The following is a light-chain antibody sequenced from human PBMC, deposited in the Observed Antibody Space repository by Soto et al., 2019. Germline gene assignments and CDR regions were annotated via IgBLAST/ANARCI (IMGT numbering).Light chain of an antibody. Sequence: EIVLTQSPGTLSLSPGERATLSCRASQTVNNNYLAWYQQKPGQAPRLFIYGASTRVTGIPDRFSGSGSGTDFTLTISRLEPEDFAVYYCQQYGSSRTFGQGTKVEIK. V-gene: IGKV3-20*01. CDR2: GAS. CDR1: QTVNNNY. CDR3: QQYGSSRT. J-gene: IGKJ1*01.